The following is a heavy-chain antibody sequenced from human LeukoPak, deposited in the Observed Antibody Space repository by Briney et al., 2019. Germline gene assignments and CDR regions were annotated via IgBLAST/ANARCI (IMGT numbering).Heavy chain of an antibody. CDR2: ISSSSSFI. J-gene: IGHJ4*02. D-gene: IGHD1-26*01. V-gene: IGHV3-21*01. CDR3: ARVMGGSGSYLYYFDY. CDR1: GITFSSYS. Sequence: GGSLRLSCAASGITFSSYSMNWVRQAPGKGLEWVSSISSSSSFIYYADSLKGRFTISRDNAKNSLYLQMNSLRAEDTAVYYCARVMGGSGSYLYYFDYWGQGTLVTVSS.